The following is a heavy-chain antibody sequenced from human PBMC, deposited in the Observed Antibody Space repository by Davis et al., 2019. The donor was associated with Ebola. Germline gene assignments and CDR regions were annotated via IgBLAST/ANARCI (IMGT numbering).Heavy chain of an antibody. J-gene: IGHJ2*01. Sequence: GESLKISCAASGFTFSSNSMNWVRQAPGKGLEWVSFISSSSNYKYYADSVKGRFTVSRDNAKNSLYLQMNSLRAEDTAVYYCVRDPALVVTGGGWFFGLWGRGTLVTVSS. CDR2: ISSSSNYK. CDR3: VRDPALVVTGGGWFFGL. V-gene: IGHV3-21*01. CDR1: GFTFSSNS. D-gene: IGHD2-21*02.